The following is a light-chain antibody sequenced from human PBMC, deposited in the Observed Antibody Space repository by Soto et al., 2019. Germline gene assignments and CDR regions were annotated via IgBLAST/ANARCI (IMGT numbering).Light chain of an antibody. V-gene: IGLV2-23*01. CDR1: SSDVGNYNL. CDR3: CSYAGSSTYV. Sequence: QSALTQPASVSGSAGQSITISCTVTSSDVGNYNLVSWYLHHPGKAPKLLIYEDTKRPSGVSNRFSGSRSGNTASLTVSGLQAEDETDYYCCSYAGSSTYVFGTGTKLTVL. J-gene: IGLJ1*01. CDR2: EDT.